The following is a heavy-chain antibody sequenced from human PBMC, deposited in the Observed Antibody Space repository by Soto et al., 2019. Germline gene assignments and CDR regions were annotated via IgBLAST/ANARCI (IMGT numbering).Heavy chain of an antibody. CDR3: ACYSLIGSTLYVVYG. D-gene: IGHD2-21*01. CDR1: GYTFTNIW. Sequence: GESLKISCKGSGYTFTNIWIGWVRQMPGKGLEWMGIIFPSDSDTRYSPSFQGQVTISADKSINTAYLQWSSLKASDTAVYDCACYSLIGSTLYVVYGWGRGLTVGVSA. V-gene: IGHV5-51*01. CDR2: IFPSDSDT. J-gene: IGHJ6*01.